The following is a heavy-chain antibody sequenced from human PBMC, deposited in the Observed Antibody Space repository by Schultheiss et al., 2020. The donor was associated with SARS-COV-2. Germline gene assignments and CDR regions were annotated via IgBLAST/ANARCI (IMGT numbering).Heavy chain of an antibody. CDR3: ATHHPSTARTYAMDV. J-gene: IGHJ6*02. Sequence: ASVKVSCKASGYTFTGYYMHWVRQAPGQGLEWMGWINPNSGGTNYAQKFQGRVIMTEDTATVTAYMELSSLRSEDTAVYYCATHHPSTARTYAMDVWGQGTTVTVSS. V-gene: IGHV1-2*02. CDR1: GYTFTGYY. CDR2: INPNSGGT.